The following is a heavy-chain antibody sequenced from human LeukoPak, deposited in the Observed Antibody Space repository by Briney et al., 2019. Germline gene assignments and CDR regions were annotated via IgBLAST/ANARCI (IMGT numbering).Heavy chain of an antibody. Sequence: PGGSLRLSCAASGFTFSRFAMSWVRQAPGKGLEWVSTISGSGGTTNYADSVKGRFTFSRDNSKNTLYLQMNSLRAEDTAVYYCAKDLPDYGDYNEGYWGQGTLVTVSS. CDR3: AKDLPDYGDYNEGY. CDR2: ISGSGGTT. J-gene: IGHJ4*02. D-gene: IGHD4-17*01. CDR1: GFTFSRFA. V-gene: IGHV3-23*01.